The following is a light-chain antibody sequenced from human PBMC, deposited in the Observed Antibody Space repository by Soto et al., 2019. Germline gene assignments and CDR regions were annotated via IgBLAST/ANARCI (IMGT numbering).Light chain of an antibody. J-gene: IGLJ1*01. CDR2: RNT. Sequence: QSVLTQPPSVSGAPRQRVTISCIGGSSNIGAGYEVHWYQQLPGTVPKLLIYRNTYRPSGVPDRFSGSRSATSASLTITGLQAEDEAEYYCSSYTNINTRACVFGTGTKVTVL. V-gene: IGLV1-40*01. CDR3: SSYTNINTRACV. CDR1: SSNIGAGYE.